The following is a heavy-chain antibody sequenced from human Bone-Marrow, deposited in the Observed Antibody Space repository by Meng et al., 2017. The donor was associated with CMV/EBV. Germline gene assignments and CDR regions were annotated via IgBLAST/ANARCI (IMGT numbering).Heavy chain of an antibody. Sequence: SETLSLTCTVSGGSISSYYWSWIRQPPGKGLEWIGYIYYSGSTNYNPSLKSRVTISVDTSKNQFSLKLSSVTAADTAVYDCARENSENWFDPCGQGTLITVSS. D-gene: IGHD4-23*01. V-gene: IGHV4-59*01. CDR2: IYYSGST. CDR3: ARENSENWFDP. CDR1: GGSISSYY. J-gene: IGHJ5*02.